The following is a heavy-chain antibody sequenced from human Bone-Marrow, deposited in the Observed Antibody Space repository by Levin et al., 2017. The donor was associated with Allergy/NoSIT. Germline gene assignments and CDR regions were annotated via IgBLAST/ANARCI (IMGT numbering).Heavy chain of an antibody. Sequence: SFTFSFPSSFSPFPFSSLPWVRQAPGQGLEWMGRINPNSGGTSFAQKFQGRVTMALSPSINTAYMELTSLRSDDTAVYYCAKEHGNGDWYYGYWGQGTLVTVSS. J-gene: IGHJ4*02. CDR3: AKEHGNGDWYYGY. CDR2: INPNSGGT. V-gene: IGHV1-2*06. D-gene: IGHD2-21*02. CDR1: FSPFPFSS.